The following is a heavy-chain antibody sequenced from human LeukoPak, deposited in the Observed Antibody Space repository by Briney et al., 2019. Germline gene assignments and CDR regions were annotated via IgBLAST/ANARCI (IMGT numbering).Heavy chain of an antibody. D-gene: IGHD5-24*01. CDR3: ARHGRWLQFERTSRGVKNWFDP. CDR2: INHSGST. V-gene: IGHV4-34*01. Sequence: SETLSLTCAVYGGSFSGYYWSWIRQPPGKGLERIGEINHSGSTNYNPSLKSRVTISVDTSKNQFSLKLSSVTAADTAVYYCARHGRWLQFERTSRGVKNWFDPWGQGTLVTVSS. CDR1: GGSFSGYY. J-gene: IGHJ5*02.